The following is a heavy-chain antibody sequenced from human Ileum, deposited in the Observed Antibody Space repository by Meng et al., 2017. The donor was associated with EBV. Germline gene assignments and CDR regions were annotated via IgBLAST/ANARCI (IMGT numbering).Heavy chain of an antibody. CDR3: ARYGRCNGNSFYCFDP. V-gene: IGHV4-34*01. Sequence: QVRLQQWRTGLLKPSETLSLTCAVYGGSFNDYYWTWLRQPPGKGLEWIGEIDQSGYTKFNPSLSSRATISRDTSNNQFSLRLNSVTAADTALYYCARYGRCNGNSFYCFDPWGQGTLVTVSS. J-gene: IGHJ5*02. D-gene: IGHD4-23*01. CDR1: GGSFNDYY. CDR2: IDQSGYT.